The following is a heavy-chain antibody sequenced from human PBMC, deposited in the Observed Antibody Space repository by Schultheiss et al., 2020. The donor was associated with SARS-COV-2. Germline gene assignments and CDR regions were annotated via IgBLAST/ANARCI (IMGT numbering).Heavy chain of an antibody. V-gene: IGHV3-48*01. CDR2: ISSSSSTI. Sequence: GGSLRLSCAASGFTFSSYEMNWVRQAPGKGLEWVSYISSSSSTIYYADSVKGRFTISRDNAKNSLYLQMNSLRAEDTAVYYCARGPAMAFFDYWGQGTLVTVSS. D-gene: IGHD5-18*01. CDR3: ARGPAMAFFDY. CDR1: GFTFSSYE. J-gene: IGHJ4*02.